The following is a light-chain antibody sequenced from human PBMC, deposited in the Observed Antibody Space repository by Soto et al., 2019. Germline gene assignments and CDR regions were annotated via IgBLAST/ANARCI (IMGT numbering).Light chain of an antibody. CDR2: VAS. J-gene: IGKJ4*01. CDR1: LSVSSN. CDR3: QQYNIWPLT. V-gene: IGKV3-15*01. Sequence: EIVMTQSPATLSVSPGERATLSCRASLSVSSNLAWYQQKPGQTPNLLIYVASTRATGIPARFSGSGSGTEFTPTISSLQSEDFAVYYCQQYNIWPLTFGGGTKVEFK.